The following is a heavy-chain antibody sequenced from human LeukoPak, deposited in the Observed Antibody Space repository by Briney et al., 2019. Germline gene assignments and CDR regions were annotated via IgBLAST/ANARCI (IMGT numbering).Heavy chain of an antibody. J-gene: IGHJ4*02. CDR1: GFTFSSYW. D-gene: IGHD6-19*01. CDR3: AKDHGDSSGWYCLDY. V-gene: IGHV3-23*01. Sequence: GGSLRLSCADSGFTFSSYWMSWVRQAPGKGLEWVSAISGSGGSTYYADSVKGRFTISRDNSKNTLYLQMNSLRAEDTAVYYCAKDHGDSSGWYCLDYWGQGTLVTVSS. CDR2: ISGSGGST.